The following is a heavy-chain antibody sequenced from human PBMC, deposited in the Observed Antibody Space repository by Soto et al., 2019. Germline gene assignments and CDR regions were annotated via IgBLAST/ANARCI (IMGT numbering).Heavy chain of an antibody. CDR1: GDSIRRFY. V-gene: IGHV4-59*01. CDR3: ARDDSTGGFDF. D-gene: IGHD6-19*01. Sequence: QVQLQASGPGLVKPSETLSLTCTVSGDSIRRFYWSWIRQPPGKGLEWLGYISYSGSTNYSPALRSRVTISADTSKNQFSLKLNAVTAADTAVYYCARDDSTGGFDFWGQGALVTVSS. CDR2: ISYSGST. J-gene: IGHJ4*02.